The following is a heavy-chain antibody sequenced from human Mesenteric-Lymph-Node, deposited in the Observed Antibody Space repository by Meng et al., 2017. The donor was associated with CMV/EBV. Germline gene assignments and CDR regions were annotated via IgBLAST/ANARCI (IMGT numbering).Heavy chain of an antibody. V-gene: IGHV4-61*01. CDR2: IYYSGST. D-gene: IGHD2-2*01. CDR3: ARQAVVVPAASWFDP. Sequence: SETLSLTCAVSGGSVSSDSYYWSWIRQTPGKGLEWIGYIYYSGSTNYNPSLKSRVTISVDTSKNQFSLKLSSVTAADTAVYYCARQAVVVPAASWFDPWGQGTLVTVSS. CDR1: GGSVSSDSYY. J-gene: IGHJ5*02.